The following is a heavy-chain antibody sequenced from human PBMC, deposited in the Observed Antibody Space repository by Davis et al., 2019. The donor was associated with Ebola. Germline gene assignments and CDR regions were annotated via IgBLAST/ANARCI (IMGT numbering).Heavy chain of an antibody. CDR1: GFTVSSNY. J-gene: IGHJ4*02. CDR3: ARGEYFDWLLSPFDY. D-gene: IGHD3-9*01. V-gene: IGHV3-53*01. CDR2: IYSGGST. Sequence: GESLKISCAASGFTVSSNYMSWVRQAPGKGLEWVSVIYSGGSTYYADSVKGRFTISRDNSKNTLYLQMNSLRAEDTAVYYCARGEYFDWLLSPFDYWGQGTLVTVSS.